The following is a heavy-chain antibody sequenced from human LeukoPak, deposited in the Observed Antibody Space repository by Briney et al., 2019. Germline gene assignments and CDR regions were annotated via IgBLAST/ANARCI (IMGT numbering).Heavy chain of an antibody. CDR3: ARDRAIAVAGTRDDFDY. J-gene: IGHJ4*02. V-gene: IGHV1-2*06. CDR1: GYTFTGYY. CDR2: INPNSGGT. Sequence: ASVTVSCKASGYTFTGYYMHWVGQARGQGLEWMGRINPNSGGTNYAQKFQGRVTMTRDTSISTAYVELSRLRSDDTAVYYCARDRAIAVAGTRDDFDYWGQGTLVTVSS. D-gene: IGHD6-19*01.